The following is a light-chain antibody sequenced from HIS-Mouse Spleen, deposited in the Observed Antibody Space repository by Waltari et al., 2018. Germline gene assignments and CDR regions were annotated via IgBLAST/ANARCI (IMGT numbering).Light chain of an antibody. CDR3: YSAADNNVV. Sequence: SYELTQPSSVSVSPRQTARTTCAGAVLAKKYARWFQQKPGQAPVLVLYKDSERPSGIPERFSGSSSGTTVTLTIGGAQVEDEADYYCYSAADNNVVFGGGTKLTVL. CDR1: VLAKKY. V-gene: IGLV3-27*01. CDR2: KDS. J-gene: IGLJ2*01.